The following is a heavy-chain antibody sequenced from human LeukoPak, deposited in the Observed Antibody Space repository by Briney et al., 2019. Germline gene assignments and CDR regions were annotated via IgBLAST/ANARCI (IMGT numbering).Heavy chain of an antibody. J-gene: IGHJ4*02. CDR1: GFTFSSYG. CDR3: AKQYFDWFFDY. CDR2: ISYDGSNK. Sequence: PGRSMRLSCAGSGFTFSSYGMHWVRQAPGKGLEWVAVISYDGSNKYYADSVKGRFTISRDNSKNTLYLQMNSLRAEDTAVYYCAKQYFDWFFDYWGQGTLVTVSS. D-gene: IGHD3-9*01. V-gene: IGHV3-30*18.